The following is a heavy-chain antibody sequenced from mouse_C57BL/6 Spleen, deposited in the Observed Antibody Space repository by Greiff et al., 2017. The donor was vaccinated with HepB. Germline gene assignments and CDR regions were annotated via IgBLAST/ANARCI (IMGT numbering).Heavy chain of an antibody. CDR1: GYTFTDYE. D-gene: IGHD1-1*01. Sequence: QVQLQQSGAELVRPGASVTLSCKASGYTFTDYEMHWVKQTPVHGLEWIGAIDPETGGTAYNQKFKGKAILTADKSSSTAYMELRSLTAEDSAVYYGTVWYGSQYYFDYWGQGTTLTDSS. CDR2: IDPETGGT. CDR3: TVWYGSQYYFDY. J-gene: IGHJ2*01. V-gene: IGHV1-15*01.